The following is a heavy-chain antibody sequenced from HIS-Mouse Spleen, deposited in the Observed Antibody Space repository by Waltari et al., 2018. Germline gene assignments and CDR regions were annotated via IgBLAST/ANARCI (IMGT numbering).Heavy chain of an antibody. D-gene: IGHD6-19*01. CDR1: GFPFSSSG. CDR2: ISYDGSNK. Sequence: QVQLVESGGGVVQPGRSLRLSCAAFGFPFSSSGLHWVRQAPGKGLEWVAVISYDGSNKYYADSVKGRFTISRDNSKNTLYLQMNSLRAEDTAVYYCAKASSGWLDYWGQGTLVTVSS. J-gene: IGHJ4*02. CDR3: AKASSGWLDY. V-gene: IGHV3-30*18.